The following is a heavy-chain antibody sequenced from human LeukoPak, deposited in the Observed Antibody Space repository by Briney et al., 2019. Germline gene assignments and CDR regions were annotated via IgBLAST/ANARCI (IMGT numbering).Heavy chain of an antibody. D-gene: IGHD3-10*01. CDR2: ISGSGGST. Sequence: GGSLRLSCAASGFTFSSYGMSWVRQAPGKGLEWVSAISGSGGSTYYADSVKGRFTISRDNSKNTLYLQMNSLRAEDTAVYYCAKGYGSGSYRSYYYYMDVWGKGTTVTVSS. CDR1: GFTFSSYG. J-gene: IGHJ6*03. V-gene: IGHV3-23*01. CDR3: AKGYGSGSYRSYYYYMDV.